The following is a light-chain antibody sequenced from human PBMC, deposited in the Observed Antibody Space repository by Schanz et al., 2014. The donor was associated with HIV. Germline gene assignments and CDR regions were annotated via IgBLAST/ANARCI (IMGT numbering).Light chain of an antibody. CDR3: QQCDSPPYT. J-gene: IGKJ2*01. CDR1: QSISTY. CDR2: GAS. Sequence: EIVLTQSPGSLSLSPGGRATLSCGASQSISTYVAWYQQSPGQSPRLLIYGASFRAAGIPDRFSGSGAGTYFTLTISRLEPEDFAVYYCQQCDSPPYTFGQGTKLEIK. V-gene: IGKV3-20*01.